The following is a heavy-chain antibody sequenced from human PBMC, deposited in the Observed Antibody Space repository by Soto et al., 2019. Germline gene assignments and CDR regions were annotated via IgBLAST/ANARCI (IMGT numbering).Heavy chain of an antibody. J-gene: IGHJ5*02. CDR1: GGSISSYY. D-gene: IGHD2-2*01. CDR3: ARSFYCSSTSCRQLFNWFDP. Sequence: SETLSLTCTVSGGSISSYYWTWIRQPPGKGLEWIGCIYYSGSTYYNPSLKSRVTISVDTSKNQFSLKLSSVTAADTAVYYCARSFYCSSTSCRQLFNWFDPWGQGTLVTVSS. V-gene: IGHV4-59*05. CDR2: IYYSGST.